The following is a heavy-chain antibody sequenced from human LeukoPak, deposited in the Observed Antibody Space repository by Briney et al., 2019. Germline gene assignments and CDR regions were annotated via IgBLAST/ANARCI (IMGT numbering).Heavy chain of an antibody. CDR3: ARAQGSGSYSGYYGMDV. J-gene: IGHJ6*02. CDR1: GGTFSGYY. CDR2: IYYSGST. V-gene: IGHV4-31*11. Sequence: SSETLSLTCAVYGGTFSGYYWSWIRQHPGKGLEWIGYIYYSGSTYYNPSLKSRVTISVDTSKNQFSLKLSSVTAADTAVYYCARAQGSGSYSGYYGMDVWGQGTTVTVSS. D-gene: IGHD3-10*01.